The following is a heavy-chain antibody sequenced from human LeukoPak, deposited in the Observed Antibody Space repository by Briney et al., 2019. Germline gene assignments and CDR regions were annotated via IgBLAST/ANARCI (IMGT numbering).Heavy chain of an antibody. V-gene: IGHV4-39*01. CDR2: IYYSGST. Sequence: KPSETLSLTCTVSGGSISSSSYYWGWIRQPPGKGLEWIGSIYYSGSTYYNPSLKSRVTISVDTSKNQFSLKLSSVTAADTAVYYCARHVIAAAGIRAGFDPWGQGTLVTVSS. J-gene: IGHJ5*02. CDR1: GGSISSSSYY. CDR3: ARHVIAAAGIRAGFDP. D-gene: IGHD6-13*01.